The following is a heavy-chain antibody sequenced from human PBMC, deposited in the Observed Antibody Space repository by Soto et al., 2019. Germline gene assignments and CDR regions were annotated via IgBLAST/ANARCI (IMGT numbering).Heavy chain of an antibody. CDR2: ISAYNGNT. Sequence: RASVKVSCKSSGYTFTSYGISWVRQAPGQGLEWMGWISAYNGNTNYAQKLQGRVTMTTDTSTSTAYMELRSLRSDDTAVYYCARVDILTAKLGDVVVIPADYWGQGTLVTVSS. CDR1: GYTFTSYG. D-gene: IGHD3-9*01. V-gene: IGHV1-18*04. CDR3: ARVDILTAKLGDVVVIPADY. J-gene: IGHJ4*02.